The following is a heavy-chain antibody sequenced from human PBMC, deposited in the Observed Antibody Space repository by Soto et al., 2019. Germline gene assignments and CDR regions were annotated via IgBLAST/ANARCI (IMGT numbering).Heavy chain of an antibody. CDR2: INHSGST. CDR3: ARPFKLFYAGGAFDI. CDR1: GGSFSGYY. J-gene: IGHJ3*02. D-gene: IGHD3-3*01. Sequence: SETLSLTCAVYGGSFSGYYWSWIRQPPGKGLEWIGEINHSGSTNYNPSLKSRVTISVDTSKNQFSLKLSSVTAADTAVYYCARPFKLFYAGGAFDIWGQGTMVTVSS. V-gene: IGHV4-34*01.